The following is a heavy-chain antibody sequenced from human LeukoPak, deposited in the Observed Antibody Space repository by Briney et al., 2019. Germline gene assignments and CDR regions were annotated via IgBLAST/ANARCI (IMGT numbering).Heavy chain of an antibody. CDR3: ARDSPHYYDGSGYHYDAFDI. Sequence: SETLSLTCTVSGGSISTGSYYWSWIRQPAGKGLEWIGRIYTSGSTNYNPSLKSRVTISVDTSKNQFSLKLSSVTAADTAVYYCARDSPHYYDGSGYHYDAFDIWGQGTMVTVSS. CDR1: GGSISTGSYY. V-gene: IGHV4-61*02. D-gene: IGHD3-22*01. J-gene: IGHJ3*02. CDR2: IYTSGST.